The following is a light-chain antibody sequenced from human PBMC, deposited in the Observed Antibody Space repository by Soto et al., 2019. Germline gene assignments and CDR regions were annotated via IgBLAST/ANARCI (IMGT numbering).Light chain of an antibody. Sequence: DIQMAQSPSTLSASVGGRVTITCRASQSIRRRLAWYQQKPGKAPNLLIYDASSLESGVPSRFSGGGSGTEFTLTISSLQPEDFATCYCQQYNTYPWTFGQGTKVDIK. CDR1: QSIRRR. CDR2: DAS. J-gene: IGKJ1*01. V-gene: IGKV1-5*01. CDR3: QQYNTYPWT.